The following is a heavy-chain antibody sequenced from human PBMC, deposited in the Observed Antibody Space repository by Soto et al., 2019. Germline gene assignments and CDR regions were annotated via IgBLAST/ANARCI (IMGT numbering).Heavy chain of an antibody. D-gene: IGHD2-2*01. J-gene: IGHJ4*02. CDR1: GDSFTTYW. Sequence: GESLTISCPVSGDSFTTYWIDWVRQMPGKGLEWMGIIFPGDSDTKYGPSFQGQVTISADKPVRSAYLQWSSLKASDTAMYYCARRGYCSTASCSNPCCFDYWGQGTLVTVSS. CDR2: IFPGDSDT. CDR3: ARRGYCSTASCSNPCCFDY. V-gene: IGHV5-51*01.